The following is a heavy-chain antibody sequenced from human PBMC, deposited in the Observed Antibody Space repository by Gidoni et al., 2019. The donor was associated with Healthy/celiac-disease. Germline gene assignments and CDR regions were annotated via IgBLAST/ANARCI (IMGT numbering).Heavy chain of an antibody. J-gene: IGHJ4*02. V-gene: IGHV4-38-2*01. D-gene: IGHD1-26*01. Sequence: QVQLQESGPGLVKPSETLSLTCAVSGYSISRGYYWGWIRQPPGKGLEWIGSIYHSGSTYYNPSLKSRVTISVDTSKNQFSLKLSSVTAADTAVYYCARARSDTREIDYWGQGTLVTVSS. CDR2: IYHSGST. CDR1: GYSISRGYY. CDR3: ARARSDTREIDY.